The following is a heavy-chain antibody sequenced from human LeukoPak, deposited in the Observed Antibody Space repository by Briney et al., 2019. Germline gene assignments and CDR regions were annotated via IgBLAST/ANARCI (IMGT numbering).Heavy chain of an antibody. D-gene: IGHD6-13*01. J-gene: IGHJ1*01. V-gene: IGHV1-24*01. Sequence: ASVKVSCKVSGYTLTELSMHWVRQAPGKGLEWMGGFDPEDGETIYAQKFQGRVTMTEDTSTDTAYMELSSLRSEDTAVYYCATDDIAAAGRRYFQHWGQGTLVTVSS. CDR2: FDPEDGET. CDR1: GYTLTELS. CDR3: ATDDIAAAGRRYFQH.